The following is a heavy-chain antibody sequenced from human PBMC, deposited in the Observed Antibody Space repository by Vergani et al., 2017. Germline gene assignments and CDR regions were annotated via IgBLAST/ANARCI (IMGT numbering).Heavy chain of an antibody. Sequence: QVQLVESGGGVVKRGGSLRLSCATSGFTLSNYDMQWIRQGPGKGLEFVAFIQFDGSNQYYADSVKGRFTLSRDFSKNILYLQMNSLRTDDTATYYCAKHFRGWGIDYWGQGTQVIV. J-gene: IGHJ4*02. D-gene: IGHD3-16*01. CDR1: GFTLSNYD. V-gene: IGHV3-30*02. CDR3: AKHFRGWGIDY. CDR2: IQFDGSNQ.